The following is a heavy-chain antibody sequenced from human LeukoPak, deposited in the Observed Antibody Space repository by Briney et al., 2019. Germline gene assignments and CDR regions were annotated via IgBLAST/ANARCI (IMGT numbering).Heavy chain of an antibody. V-gene: IGHV1-46*03. CDR2: INPSGGNA. J-gene: IGHJ4*02. CDR1: GYTYTSHY. CDR3: TRSAMVGAPGDFDY. Sequence: ASVTVSCKSSGYTYTSHYIHWVRQAPGQGLEWMGIINPSGGNAVYAQTFQGRFTMTRGTSTSTIYMEMSSLRSEDTAVYFCTRSAMVGAPGDFDYWGQGTLVTVSS. D-gene: IGHD1-26*01.